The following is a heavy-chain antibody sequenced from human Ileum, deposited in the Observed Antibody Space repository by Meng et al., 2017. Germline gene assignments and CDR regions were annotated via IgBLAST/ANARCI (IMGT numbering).Heavy chain of an antibody. D-gene: IGHD3-3*02. CDR1: GGSIGSRTSY. CDR2: FFYGGTT. J-gene: IGHJ4*02. V-gene: IGHV4-39*01. Sequence: QLQLQESGPGLVKPSETLSLTCSVSGGSIGSRTSYWGWIRQPPGMGLEWIVSFFYGGTTYYNPSLESRVTTSVDTSKSQFSLNLKSVSAADTAVYFCARHGAFRSHLDDWGQGTLVTVSS. CDR3: ARHGAFRSHLDD.